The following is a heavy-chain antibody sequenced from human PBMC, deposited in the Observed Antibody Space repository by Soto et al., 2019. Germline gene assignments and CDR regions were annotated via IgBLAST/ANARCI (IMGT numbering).Heavy chain of an antibody. Sequence: SETLSLTCTVSGGSISSYYWSWIRQPPGKGLEWIGYIYYSGSTNYNPSLKSRVTISVDTSKNQFSLKLSSVTAADTAVYYCARSDTVLLWFGELLRPYYYGIDVWGQGTLGTVSS. J-gene: IGHJ6*01. D-gene: IGHD3-10*01. CDR3: ARSDTVLLWFGELLRPYYYGIDV. CDR2: IYYSGST. CDR1: GGSISSYY. V-gene: IGHV4-59*01.